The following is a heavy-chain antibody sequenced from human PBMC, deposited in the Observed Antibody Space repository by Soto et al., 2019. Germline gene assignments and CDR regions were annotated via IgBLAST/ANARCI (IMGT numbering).Heavy chain of an antibody. V-gene: IGHV1-69*08. Sequence: QVQLVQSGAEVKKPGSSVKVSCKASGGTFSSYTISWVRQAPGQGLEWMGRSIPILGIANYAQKFQGRVTITADKSTSTAYMELSSLRSEDTAVYYCARDPGIAAAGIYYYYGMDVWGQGTTVTVSS. CDR3: ARDPGIAAAGIYYYYGMDV. CDR2: SIPILGIA. CDR1: GGTFSSYT. J-gene: IGHJ6*02. D-gene: IGHD6-13*01.